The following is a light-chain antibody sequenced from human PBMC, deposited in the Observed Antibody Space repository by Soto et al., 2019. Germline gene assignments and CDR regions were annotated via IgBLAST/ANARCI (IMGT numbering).Light chain of an antibody. CDR1: SSDVGSYNL. CDR2: EGS. CDR3: CSYAGSIVV. V-gene: IGLV2-23*01. J-gene: IGLJ2*01. Sequence: AVLTQPASVSGSRGQSITISCTGTSSDVGSYNLVSWYQQHPGKAPKLMIYEGSKRPSGVSNRFSGSKSGNTASLTISGLQAEDEADYYCCSYAGSIVVFGGGTKVTVL.